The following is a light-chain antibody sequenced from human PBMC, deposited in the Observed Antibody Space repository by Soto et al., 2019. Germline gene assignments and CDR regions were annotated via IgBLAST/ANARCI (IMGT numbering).Light chain of an antibody. Sequence: DIQMTQSPSTLSASVGDRVTITCRASQSSSWLAWYQQKPGKAPNLLIYKASSIESGVPSRFSGSGSGTEFSLTISSLQPDDFATYYCRQYNSYPLTFGGGTKVEIK. CDR1: QSSSW. CDR2: KAS. CDR3: RQYNSYPLT. V-gene: IGKV1-5*03. J-gene: IGKJ4*01.